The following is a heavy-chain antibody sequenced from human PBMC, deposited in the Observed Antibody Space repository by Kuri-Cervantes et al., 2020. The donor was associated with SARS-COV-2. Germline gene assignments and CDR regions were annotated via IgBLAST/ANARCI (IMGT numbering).Heavy chain of an antibody. J-gene: IGHJ6*02. CDR3: GREGREGGGMDV. D-gene: IGHD3-16*01. V-gene: IGHV3-7*01. CDR1: GFTFSNYW. Sequence: GGSLRLSCAASGFTFSNYWISWVRQSPGKGLEWVANIKQGGSEKHYVDSVKGRFTICRDDAKNSMYVQMNSLRAEDTAVYYWGREGREGGGMDVRGQGPTVTVSS. CDR2: IKQGGSEK.